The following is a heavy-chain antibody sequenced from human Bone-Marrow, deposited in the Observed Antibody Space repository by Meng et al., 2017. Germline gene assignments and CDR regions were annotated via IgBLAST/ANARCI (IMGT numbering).Heavy chain of an antibody. CDR2: IRSKAYGGTT. CDR3: TRADSSGSYYFDY. CDR1: GFTFGDYA. D-gene: IGHD3-22*01. Sequence: GESLKISCTASGFTFGDYAMSWVRQAPGKGLEWVGFIRSKAYGGTTEYAASVKGRFTISRDDSKSNAYLQMNSLKTEDTAVYYCTRADSSGSYYFDYWGQGNLVTGSS. V-gene: IGHV3-49*04. J-gene: IGHJ4*02.